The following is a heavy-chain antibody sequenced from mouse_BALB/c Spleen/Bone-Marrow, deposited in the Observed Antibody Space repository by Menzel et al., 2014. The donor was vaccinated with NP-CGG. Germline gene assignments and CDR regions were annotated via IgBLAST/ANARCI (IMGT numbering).Heavy chain of an antibody. CDR2: IYPGDGDT. Sequence: SGAELVRPGSSVKISCKASGYAFSSYWMNWVKQRPGQGLEWIGQIYPGDGDTNYSGKFKGKATLTADESSSTAYMQLSSLTSEDSAVYFCAFGNYDFDYWGQGTTLTVSS. J-gene: IGHJ2*01. V-gene: IGHV1-80*01. CDR1: GYAFSSYW. CDR3: AFGNYDFDY. D-gene: IGHD2-1*01.